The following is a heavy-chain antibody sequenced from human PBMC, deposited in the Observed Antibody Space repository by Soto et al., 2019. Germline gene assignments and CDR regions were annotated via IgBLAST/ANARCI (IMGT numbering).Heavy chain of an antibody. V-gene: IGHV1-18*04. CDR2: ISAYNGNT. Sequence: ASVKVSCKASGYTFTSYGISWVRQAPGQGLEWMGWISAYNGNTNYAQKLQGRVTMTTDTSTSTAYMELRSLRSDDTAVYYCARXVYYYDSSGYYHNWFDPWGQGTLVTVSS. CDR1: GYTFTSYG. D-gene: IGHD3-22*01. J-gene: IGHJ5*02. CDR3: ARXVYYYDSSGYYHNWFDP.